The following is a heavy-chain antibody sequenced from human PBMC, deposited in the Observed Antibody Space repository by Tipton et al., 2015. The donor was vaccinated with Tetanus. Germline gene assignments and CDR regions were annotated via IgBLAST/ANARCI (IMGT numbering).Heavy chain of an antibody. V-gene: IGHV1-8*01. J-gene: IGHJ5*02. Sequence: QVQLVQSGAEVKKPGASVKVSCKASGHTFTSYDINWVRQATGQGLEWMGWMNPNSGNTGYAQKFQGRVTMTRNTSISTAYMELSSLRSEDTAVYYCARGPPNARVVIVNWFDPWGQGTLVTVSS. D-gene: IGHD3-3*01. CDR3: ARGPPNARVVIVNWFDP. CDR1: GHTFTSYD. CDR2: MNPNSGNT.